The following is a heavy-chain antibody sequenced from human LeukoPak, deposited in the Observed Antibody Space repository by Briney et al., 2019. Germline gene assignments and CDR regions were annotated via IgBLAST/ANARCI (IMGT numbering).Heavy chain of an antibody. D-gene: IGHD4-17*01. J-gene: IGHJ4*02. CDR3: ARDYGDYGLDY. V-gene: IGHV3-23*01. CDR2: ITGRGSSA. CDR1: GFTFSNAW. Sequence: PGGSLRLSCAASGFTFSNAWMNWVRQAPGKGLEWVSSITGRGSSAYYADSVKGRFTISRDNSKSTLYLQMNSLRGDDTAVYYCARDYGDYGLDYWGQGALVTVAS.